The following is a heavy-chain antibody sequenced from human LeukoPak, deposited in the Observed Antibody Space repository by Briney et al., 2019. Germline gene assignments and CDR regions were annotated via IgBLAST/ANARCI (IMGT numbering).Heavy chain of an antibody. CDR1: GGSISFYY. Sequence: SETLSLTCTVSGGSISFYYWSWIRQPPGKGLEWIGYIHYSGSTNYNPSLKSRVTISVDTSKNQFSLKLSSVTAADTAVYYCARVEEGYGSGRRENYYYYYMDVWGKGTTVTISS. CDR3: ARVEEGYGSGRRENYYYYYMDV. CDR2: IHYSGST. J-gene: IGHJ6*03. D-gene: IGHD3-10*01. V-gene: IGHV4-59*01.